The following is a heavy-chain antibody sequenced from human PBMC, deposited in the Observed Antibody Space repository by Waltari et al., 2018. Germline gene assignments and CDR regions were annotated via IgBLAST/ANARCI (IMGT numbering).Heavy chain of an antibody. CDR2: ISGSGGST. D-gene: IGHD6-13*01. J-gene: IGHJ4*02. CDR3: TTEAAAGSTVPFDY. Sequence: EVQLLESGGGLVQPGGSLRLSCAASGFTFTSYPLSWARQPPGKGLKWVPAISGSGGSTYYADSVKGRFTISRDNSKNTLYLQMNSLKTEDTAVYYCTTEAAAGSTVPFDYWGQGTLVTVSS. V-gene: IGHV3-23*01. CDR1: GFTFTSYP.